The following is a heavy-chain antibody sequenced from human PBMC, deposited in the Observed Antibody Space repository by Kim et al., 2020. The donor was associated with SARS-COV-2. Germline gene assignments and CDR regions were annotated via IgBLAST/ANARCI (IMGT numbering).Heavy chain of an antibody. CDR3: ARVTVYYDFWSGYNYYYGMDV. CDR1: GFTFSSYW. Sequence: GGSLRLSCAASGFTFSSYWMSWVRQAPGKGLEWVANIKQDGSEKYYVDSVKGRFTISRDNAKNSLYLQMNSLRAEDTAVYYCARVTVYYDFWSGYNYYYGMDVWGQGTTVTVSS. D-gene: IGHD3-3*01. CDR2: IKQDGSEK. J-gene: IGHJ6*02. V-gene: IGHV3-7*03.